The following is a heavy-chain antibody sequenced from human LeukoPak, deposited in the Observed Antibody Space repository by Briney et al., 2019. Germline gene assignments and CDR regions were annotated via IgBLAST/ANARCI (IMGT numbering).Heavy chain of an antibody. D-gene: IGHD2-2*01. J-gene: IGHJ6*02. CDR3: ARDRGCSSTSCYVYYYYYGMDV. V-gene: IGHV3-23*01. CDR1: GFTFSSYA. Sequence: LSGGSLRLSCAASGFTFSSYAMSWVRQAPGKGLEWVSAISGSGGSTYYADSVKGRFTISRDNSKNTLYLQMNSLRAEDTAVYYCARDRGCSSTSCYVYYYYYGMDVWGQGTTVTVSS. CDR2: ISGSGGST.